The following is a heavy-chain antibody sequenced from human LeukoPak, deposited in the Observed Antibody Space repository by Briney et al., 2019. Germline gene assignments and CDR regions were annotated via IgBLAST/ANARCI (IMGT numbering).Heavy chain of an antibody. CDR3: ARVVVVAATPDYFGY. CDR1: GYTFTSYG. CDR2: ISAYNGNT. J-gene: IGHJ4*02. Sequence: ASVKVSCKASGYTFTSYGISWVRQAPGQGLEWMGGISAYNGNTNYAQKLQGRVTMTTDTSTSTAYMELRSLRSDDTAVYYCARVVVVAATPDYFGYWGQGTLFTVSS. D-gene: IGHD2-15*01. V-gene: IGHV1-18*01.